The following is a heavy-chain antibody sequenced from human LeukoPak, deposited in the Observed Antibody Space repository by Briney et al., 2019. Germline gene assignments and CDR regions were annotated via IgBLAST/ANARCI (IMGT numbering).Heavy chain of an antibody. J-gene: IGHJ4*02. CDR1: SGSISTSNYY. CDR2: IFYSGST. Sequence: PSETLSLTCTVSSGSISTSNYYWGWVRQPPGKALEWIGNIFYSGSTYYSPTLKSRVTISVDTSKNQFSLKLTSVTAADTAVYYCARLDPRGPDDYWGQGTLVTVSS. V-gene: IGHV4-39*01. CDR3: ARLDPRGPDDY. D-gene: IGHD2-2*03.